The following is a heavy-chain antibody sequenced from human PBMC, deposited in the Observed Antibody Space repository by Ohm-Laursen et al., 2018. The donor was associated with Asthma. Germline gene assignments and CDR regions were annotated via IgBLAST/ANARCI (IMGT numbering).Heavy chain of an antibody. D-gene: IGHD2-8*02. V-gene: IGHV4-59*08. J-gene: IGHJ3*01. CDR1: GGSISSYY. CDR2: IYYSGST. CDR3: ARLRGGYCTGGVCYRSNP. Sequence: SETLSLTCTVSGGSISSYYWSWIRQPPGKGLEWIGYIYYSGSTNYNPSLKSRVTISVDTPKNQFSLKLSSVTAADTAVYYCARLRGGYCTGGVCYRSNPWGQGTMVTVSS.